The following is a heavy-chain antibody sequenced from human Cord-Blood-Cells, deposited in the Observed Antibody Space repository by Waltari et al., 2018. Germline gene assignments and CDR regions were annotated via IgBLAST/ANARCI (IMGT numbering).Heavy chain of an antibody. Sequence: QVQLVESGGGVVQPGRSLRLSCAASGFTFSSYAMHWVRQAPGKGLEWVAVISSDGSNKYYADAVKGRFTISRDNSKNTLYLQMNSLRAEDTAVYYCARGDRIVPAATPRDYWGQGTLVTVSS. CDR1: GFTFSSYA. CDR2: ISSDGSNK. J-gene: IGHJ4*02. D-gene: IGHD2-2*01. V-gene: IGHV3-30-3*01. CDR3: ARGDRIVPAATPRDY.